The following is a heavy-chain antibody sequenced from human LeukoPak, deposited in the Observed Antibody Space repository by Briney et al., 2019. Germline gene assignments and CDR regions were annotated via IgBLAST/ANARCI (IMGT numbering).Heavy chain of an antibody. Sequence: GGSLRLSCAVSGLTYSSSWMDWVRQAPGKGLEWVASINPDGNKKYSADSVKGRFTISRDNAENSLYLQMNSLRVEDTAFYYCARDRYGGYVRSAFDYWGQGTLVTVSS. V-gene: IGHV3-7*01. J-gene: IGHJ4*02. CDR3: ARDRYGGYVRSAFDY. CDR1: GLTYSSSW. CDR2: INPDGNKK. D-gene: IGHD5-12*01.